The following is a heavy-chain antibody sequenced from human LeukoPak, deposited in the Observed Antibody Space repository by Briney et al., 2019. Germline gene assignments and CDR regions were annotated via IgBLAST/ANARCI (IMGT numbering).Heavy chain of an antibody. V-gene: IGHV3-48*03. Sequence: PGGSLRLSCAASGFTFSSYDMNWVRQAPGKGLAWVSYISSSGSAIYYAVSVKGRFTISRDNDKNSLYLQMNSLRAGDTVVYYCARDLYGAMRGYYYMDVWGKGTTVTVSS. CDR3: ARDLYGAMRGYYYMDV. D-gene: IGHD4-17*01. CDR2: ISSSGSAI. CDR1: GFTFSSYD. J-gene: IGHJ6*03.